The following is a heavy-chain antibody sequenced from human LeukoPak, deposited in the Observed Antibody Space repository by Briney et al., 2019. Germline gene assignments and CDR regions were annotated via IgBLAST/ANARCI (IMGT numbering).Heavy chain of an antibody. Sequence: SETLSLTCTVSGGSISSSSYYWGWIRQPPGKGLEWIGSIYYSGSTYYNPSLKSRVTISVDTSKNQFSLKLSSVTAADTAVYYCARLLGSGSYSKYYFDYWGQGTLVTVSS. CDR1: GGSISSSSYY. J-gene: IGHJ4*02. V-gene: IGHV4-39*01. CDR2: IYYSGST. CDR3: ARLLGSGSYSKYYFDY. D-gene: IGHD3-10*01.